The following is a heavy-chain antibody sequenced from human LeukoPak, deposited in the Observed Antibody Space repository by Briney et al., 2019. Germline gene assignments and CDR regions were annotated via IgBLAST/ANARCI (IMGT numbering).Heavy chain of an antibody. V-gene: IGHV5-51*01. CDR2: IYPGDSDT. J-gene: IGHJ3*02. CDR1: GYSFTSYW. D-gene: IGHD3-22*01. CDR3: ARLGDDSSGYGDGFDI. Sequence: SGESLKISCKGSGYSFTSYWIGWVRQMPGKGLEWMGIIYPGDSDTRYSPSFQGQVTISADKSISAAYLQWSSLKASDTAMYYCARLGDDSSGYGDGFDIWGQGTMVTVSS.